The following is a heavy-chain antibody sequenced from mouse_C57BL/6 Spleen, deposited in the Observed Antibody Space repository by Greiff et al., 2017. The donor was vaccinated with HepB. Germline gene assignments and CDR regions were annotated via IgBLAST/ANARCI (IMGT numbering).Heavy chain of an antibody. CDR3: ARRDGYPHWYFDV. CDR1: GYTFTSYW. CDR2: IDPSDSYT. D-gene: IGHD2-3*01. Sequence: QVQLQQPGAELVRPGTSVKLSCKASGYTFTSYWMHWVKQRPGQGLEWIGVIDPSDSYTNYNQKFKGKATLTVDTSSSTAYMQLSSLTSEDSAVYDCARRDGYPHWYFDVWGTGTTVTVSS. J-gene: IGHJ1*03. V-gene: IGHV1-59*01.